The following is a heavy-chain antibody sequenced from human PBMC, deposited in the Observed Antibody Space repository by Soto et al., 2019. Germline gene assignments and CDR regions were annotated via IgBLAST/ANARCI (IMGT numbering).Heavy chain of an antibody. J-gene: IGHJ5*02. CDR1: GFTFSDYY. CDR3: SRGGGGGLFDL. V-gene: IGHV3-11*06. CDR2: ISPKGTYR. D-gene: IGHD2-21*01. Sequence: LRFSCATSGFTFSDYYMSWIRQAPGKGLEFVSYISPKGTYRTYADSVKGRFTISRDNAKNSLYLQVNSLRAEDTAVYYCSRGGGGGLFDLWGQGTLVTVSS.